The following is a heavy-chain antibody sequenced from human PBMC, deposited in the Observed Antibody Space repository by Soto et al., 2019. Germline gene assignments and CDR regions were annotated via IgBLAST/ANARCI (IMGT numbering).Heavy chain of an antibody. Sequence: EVQLVESGGGLVQPGGSLRLSCAASGFTFSSYSMNWVRQAPGKGLEWLSYISSSISTMHYADSVKGRFTISRDNAKNSLYLQINSLRDEDTAGYYCAREVKDTAVANFDHWGQGTLVTVSS. CDR3: AREVKDTAVANFDH. D-gene: IGHD5-18*01. J-gene: IGHJ4*02. V-gene: IGHV3-48*02. CDR2: ISSSISTM. CDR1: GFTFSSYS.